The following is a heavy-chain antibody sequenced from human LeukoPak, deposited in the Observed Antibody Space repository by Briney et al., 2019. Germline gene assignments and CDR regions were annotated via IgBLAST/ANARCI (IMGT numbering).Heavy chain of an antibody. CDR1: GGSISSYY. CDR2: IYYSGST. D-gene: IGHD3-10*01. J-gene: IGHJ5*02. CDR3: ARSMVRGVINWFDP. V-gene: IGHV4-59*08. Sequence: NASETLSLTCTVSGGSISSYYWSWIRQPPGKGLEWIGYIYYSGSTNYNPSLKSQVTISVDTSKNQFSLKLRSVTAADTAVYYCARSMVRGVINWFDPWGQGTLVTVSS.